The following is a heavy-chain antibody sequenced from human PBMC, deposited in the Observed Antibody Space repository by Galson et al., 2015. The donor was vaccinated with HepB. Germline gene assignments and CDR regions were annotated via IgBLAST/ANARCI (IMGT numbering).Heavy chain of an antibody. V-gene: IGHV3-30-3*01. CDR2: ISYDGSNK. J-gene: IGHJ4*02. CDR3: ARGGYCSGGSCQTRSAFDY. CDR1: GFTFSSYA. Sequence: SLRLSCAASGFTFSSYAMHWVRQAPGKGLEWVAVISYDGSNKYYADSVKGRFTISRDNSKNTLYLQMNSLRAEDTAVYYCARGGYCSGGSCQTRSAFDYWGQGTLVTVSS. D-gene: IGHD2-15*01.